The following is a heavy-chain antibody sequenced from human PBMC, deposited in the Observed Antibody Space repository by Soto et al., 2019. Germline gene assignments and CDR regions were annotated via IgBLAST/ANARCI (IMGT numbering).Heavy chain of an antibody. CDR3: ARLGLTRYCRSSRSHTTDV. D-gene: IGHD2-2*01. Sequence: GESFKISCKASGYSFIRYWIGWVRQMPGKRLEWMGVIYPVDSDTRYSPSFQDQVTISADKSFSTAYLQGSSLKASDTAIYYCARLGLTRYCRSSRSHTTDVSGQVPTVTLS. CDR2: IYPVDSDT. V-gene: IGHV5-51*01. CDR1: GYSFIRYW. J-gene: IGHJ6*02.